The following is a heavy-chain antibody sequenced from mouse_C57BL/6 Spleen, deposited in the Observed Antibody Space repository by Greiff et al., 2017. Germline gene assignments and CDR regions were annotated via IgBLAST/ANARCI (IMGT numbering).Heavy chain of an antibody. D-gene: IGHD2-3*01. CDR1: GFTFSSYG. CDR3: ARQMVTTAYAMDY. V-gene: IGHV5-6*02. J-gene: IGHJ4*01. CDR2: ISSGGSYT. Sequence: EVKLQESGGDLVKPGGSLKLSCAASGFTFSSYGMSWVRQTPDKRLEWVATISSGGSYTYYPDSVKGRFTISRDNAKNTLYLQMSSLKSEYTAMYYCARQMVTTAYAMDYWGQGTSVTVSS.